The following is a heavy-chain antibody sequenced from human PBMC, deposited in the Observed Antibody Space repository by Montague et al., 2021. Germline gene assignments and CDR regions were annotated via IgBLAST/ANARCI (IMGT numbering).Heavy chain of an antibody. CDR3: ARDYTNTWPPVGFYNWFDP. Sequence: TLSLTCTVSGVSISSSNYQWGWIRQPPGKGLEWLGSVHSKGTTYYRPSLRSRVTISVDTSRSQFSLTLSSVTAADTAVYFCARDYTNTWPPVGFYNWFDPWGQGTLVTVSS. CDR1: GVSISSSNYQ. D-gene: IGHD2-8*01. J-gene: IGHJ5*02. V-gene: IGHV4-30-4*08. CDR2: VHSKGTT.